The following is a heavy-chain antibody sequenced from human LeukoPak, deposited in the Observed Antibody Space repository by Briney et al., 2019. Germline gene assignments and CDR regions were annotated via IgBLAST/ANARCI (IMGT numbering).Heavy chain of an antibody. V-gene: IGHV1-2*04. D-gene: IGHD2-15*01. CDR1: GYTFTGYY. CDR2: INPNSGGT. Sequence: ASVKVSCKASGYTFTGYYMHWVRQAPGQGLEWMGWINPNSGGTNYAQKFQGWVTMTRDTSISTAYMELSRLRSDDTAVYYCAGGRSVLRLPGSLNWFDPWGQGTLVTVSS. CDR3: AGGRSVLRLPGSLNWFDP. J-gene: IGHJ5*02.